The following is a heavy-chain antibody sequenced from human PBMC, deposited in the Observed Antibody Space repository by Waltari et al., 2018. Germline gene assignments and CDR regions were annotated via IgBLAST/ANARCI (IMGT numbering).Heavy chain of an antibody. Sequence: EVQLVEAGGGLVKPGGSLRLSCAASGFTFSSDSMNWVRQAPGKGLEWVSSISSSSYRYYADSVNGLCTISRYNAKTSLLLQMNSLRPEDTAVYYCARAAYYDFWSLDCGMDVWGQGTTVTVSS. CDR2: ISSSSYR. V-gene: IGHV3-21*01. CDR3: ARAAYYDFWSLDCGMDV. CDR1: GFTFSSDS. J-gene: IGHJ6*02. D-gene: IGHD3-3*01.